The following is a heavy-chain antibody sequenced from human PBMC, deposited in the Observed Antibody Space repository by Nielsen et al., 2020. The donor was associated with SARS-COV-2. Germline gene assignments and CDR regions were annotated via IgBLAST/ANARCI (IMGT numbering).Heavy chain of an antibody. J-gene: IGHJ4*02. CDR3: ARDDGSASGDY. V-gene: IGHV3-33*08. Sequence: GGSLRLSCAASGFTFSIYAMHWVRQAPGKGLEWVTVIWYDGSNKYYADSVKGRFTISRDNSKNTLYLQMNTLRVEDTAVYYCARDDGSASGDYWGQGTLVTVSS. CDR2: IWYDGSNK. D-gene: IGHD3-10*01. CDR1: GFTFSIYA.